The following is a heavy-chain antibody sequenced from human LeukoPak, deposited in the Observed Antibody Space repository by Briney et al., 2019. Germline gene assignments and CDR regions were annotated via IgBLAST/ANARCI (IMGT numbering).Heavy chain of an antibody. CDR2: IYTSGST. V-gene: IGHV4-4*07. D-gene: IGHD2-21*02. CDR3: ARSGAYCGGDCYSAGP. Sequence: SETLSLTCTVSGGSISSYYWSWIRQPAGKGLEWIGRIYTSGSTNYNPSLKSRVTISVDTSKNQFSLKLSSVTAADTAVYYCARSGAYCGGDCYSAGPWGQGTLVTVSS. J-gene: IGHJ5*02. CDR1: GGSISSYY.